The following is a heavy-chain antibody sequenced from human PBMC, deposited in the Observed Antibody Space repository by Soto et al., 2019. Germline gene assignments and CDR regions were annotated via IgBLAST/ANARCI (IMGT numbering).Heavy chain of an antibody. CDR3: AQTLGLAVAGPGRFDL. D-gene: IGHD6-19*01. V-gene: IGHV1-69*12. J-gene: IGHJ2*01. CDR2: ITPIFGTA. CDR1: GGTFSNYA. Sequence: QVQLVQSGAAVKKPGSSVKVSCKASGGTFSNYAISWVRQAPGQGLEWMGGITPIFGTANYAQKFQGRVTITADESMSTAYMVLSRLRSDDTAVYYCAQTLGLAVAGPGRFDLWGRGTLVTVSS.